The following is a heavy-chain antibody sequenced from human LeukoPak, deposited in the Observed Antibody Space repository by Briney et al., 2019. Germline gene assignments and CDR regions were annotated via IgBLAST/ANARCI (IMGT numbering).Heavy chain of an antibody. D-gene: IGHD1-1*01. Sequence: TGGSLRLSCAASGFTFNTHGMHWVRQAPGKGLEWVAAIWFDGSVKHYSDAVKGRFTISRDNSKNTLYLQMNSLRAEDTAVYYCAKAAGMWSSEPDAFDIWGQGTMVTVSS. J-gene: IGHJ3*02. CDR1: GFTFNTHG. CDR3: AKAAGMWSSEPDAFDI. CDR2: IWFDGSVK. V-gene: IGHV3-33*06.